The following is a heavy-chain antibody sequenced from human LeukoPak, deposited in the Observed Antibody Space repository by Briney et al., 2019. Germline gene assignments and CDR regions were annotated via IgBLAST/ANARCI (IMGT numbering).Heavy chain of an antibody. CDR1: GYTFTSYG. D-gene: IGHD4-4*01. CDR3: ARDLRFVPVVTLDWFDP. V-gene: IGHV1-18*01. J-gene: IGHJ5*02. CDR2: ISAYNGNT. Sequence: ASVKVSCKASGYTFTSYGISWVRQAPGQGLEWMGWISAYNGNTNYAQKLQGRVTMTTDTSTSTAYMELRSLRSDDTAVYYCARDLRFVPVVTLDWFDPWGQGTLVTVSS.